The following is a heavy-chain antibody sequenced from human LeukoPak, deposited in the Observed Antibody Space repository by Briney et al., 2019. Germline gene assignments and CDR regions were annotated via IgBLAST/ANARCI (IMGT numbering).Heavy chain of an antibody. CDR2: INHSGGT. V-gene: IGHV4-34*01. CDR1: GGSLSGYY. Sequence: SETLSLTCGVNGGSLSGYYWNWIRQTPGKGLEWIGEINHSGGTNYNPSLKRRVTISVDTSQKQFSLRLTSVTAADTAVYYCARGRYLTTLGGAAAGFLDSWGQGTLVTVSS. CDR3: ARGRYLTTLGGAAAGFLDS. D-gene: IGHD6-13*01. J-gene: IGHJ4*02.